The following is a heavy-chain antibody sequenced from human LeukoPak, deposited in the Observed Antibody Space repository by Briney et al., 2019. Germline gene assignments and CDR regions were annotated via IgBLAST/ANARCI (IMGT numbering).Heavy chain of an antibody. V-gene: IGHV4-61*02. CDR1: GGSISSGSYY. CDR2: IYTSGST. Sequence: SETLSLTCTVSGGSISSGSYYWSWIRQPAGKGLEWIGRIYTSGSTNYNPSLKSRVTISVDTSKNQFSLKLSSVTAADTAVYYCARDRVYVVVTAPLYYYGMDVWGQGTTVTVSS. J-gene: IGHJ6*02. CDR3: ARDRVYVVVTAPLYYYGMDV. D-gene: IGHD2-21*02.